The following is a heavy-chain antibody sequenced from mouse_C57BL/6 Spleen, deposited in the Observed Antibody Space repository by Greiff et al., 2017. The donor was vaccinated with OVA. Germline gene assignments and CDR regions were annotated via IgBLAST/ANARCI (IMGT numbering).Heavy chain of an antibody. J-gene: IGHJ3*01. CDR2: IYPGDGDT. CDR3: AREGDYYGSREGFAY. CDR1: GYAFSSSW. V-gene: IGHV1-82*01. Sequence: VQLQQSGPELVKPGASVKISCKASGYAFSSSWMNWVKQRPGKGLEWIGRIYPGDGDTNYNGKFKGKATLTADKSSSTAYMQLSSLTSEDSAVYFCAREGDYYGSREGFAYWGQGTLVTVSA. D-gene: IGHD1-1*01.